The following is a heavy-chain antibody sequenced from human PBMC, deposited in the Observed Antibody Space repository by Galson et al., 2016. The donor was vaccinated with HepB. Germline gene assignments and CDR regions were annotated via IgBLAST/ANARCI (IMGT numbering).Heavy chain of an antibody. CDR2: IGGSGGGT. CDR1: GFTFTNYA. J-gene: IGHJ4*02. D-gene: IGHD4-11*01. CDR3: ARVRSPYSNYAPLDY. Sequence: SLRLSCAASGFTFTNYAMSWVRQAPGKGLEWVAGIGGSGGGTHYADSVKGRFTISRDNAKNSLYLQMNSLRAEDSAVYYCARVRSPYSNYAPLDYWGQGTLVTASS. V-gene: IGHV3-23*01.